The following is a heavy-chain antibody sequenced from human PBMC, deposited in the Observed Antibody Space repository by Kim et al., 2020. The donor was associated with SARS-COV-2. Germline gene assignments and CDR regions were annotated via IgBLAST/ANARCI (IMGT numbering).Heavy chain of an antibody. CDR3: ARGVGAVGDY. Sequence: ITRYAQTFQGRVTMTWDTPIRTAYMELGSLRSEDTAVYYCARGVGAVGDYWGQGTLVTVSS. V-gene: IGHV1-8*01. J-gene: IGHJ4*02. CDR2: IT. D-gene: IGHD1-26*01.